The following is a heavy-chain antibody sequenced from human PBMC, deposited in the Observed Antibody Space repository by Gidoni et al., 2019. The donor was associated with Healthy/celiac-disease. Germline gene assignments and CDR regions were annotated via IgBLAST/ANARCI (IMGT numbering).Heavy chain of an antibody. Sequence: EVQLVESGGGLVKPGGSLRLSCAASGFPFSNAWMSWVRQAPGKGLEWVGRIKSKTDGGTTDYAAPVKGRFTISRDDSKNTLYLQMNSLKTEDTAVYYCTTEDDFWSGYYLIDYWGQGTLVTVSS. CDR2: IKSKTDGGTT. CDR1: GFPFSNAW. V-gene: IGHV3-15*01. J-gene: IGHJ4*02. D-gene: IGHD3-3*01. CDR3: TTEDDFWSGYYLIDY.